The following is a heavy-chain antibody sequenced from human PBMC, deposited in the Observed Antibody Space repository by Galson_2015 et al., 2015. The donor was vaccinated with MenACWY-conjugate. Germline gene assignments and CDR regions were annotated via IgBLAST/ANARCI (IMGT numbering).Heavy chain of an antibody. CDR1: GFIFNSFG. CDR2: ISFDGSIK. Sequence: SLRLSCAASGFIFNSFGMHWVRQAPGKGLEWVAVISFDGSIKHYGDAVKGRFTISRDNSNNTLYLQMNSLRPEDTAVYYCAKDYNVGAAGEFSFDCWGQGTLVTVSS. J-gene: IGHJ4*02. V-gene: IGHV3-30*18. D-gene: IGHD2-15*01. CDR3: AKDYNVGAAGEFSFDC.